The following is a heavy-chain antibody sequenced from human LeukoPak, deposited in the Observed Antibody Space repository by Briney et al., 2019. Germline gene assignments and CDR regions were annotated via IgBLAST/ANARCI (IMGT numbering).Heavy chain of an antibody. J-gene: IGHJ4*02. D-gene: IGHD3-22*01. CDR1: GFTFSSYS. Sequence: PGGSLGLSCAASGFTFSSYSMNWVRQAPGKGLEWVSSISSSGNYISYADSVKGRFTISRDNAKNSLYLQINSLRAEDTAVYYCARDLGYYDSSGGYWGQGTLVTVSS. CDR2: ISSSGNYI. V-gene: IGHV3-21*01. CDR3: ARDLGYYDSSGGY.